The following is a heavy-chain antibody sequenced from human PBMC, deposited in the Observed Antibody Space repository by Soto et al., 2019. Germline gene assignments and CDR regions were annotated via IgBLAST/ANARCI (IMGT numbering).Heavy chain of an antibody. V-gene: IGHV4-59*01. CDR2: IYYSGST. CDR3: ARERIAAPDDAFDI. J-gene: IGHJ3*02. Sequence: SETLSLTCTVSGGSISSYYWSWIRQPPGKGLEWIGYIYYSGSTNYNPSLKSRVTISVDTSKNQFSLKLSSVTAADTAVYYCARERIAAPDDAFDIWGQGTMGTVSS. D-gene: IGHD6-25*01. CDR1: GGSISSYY.